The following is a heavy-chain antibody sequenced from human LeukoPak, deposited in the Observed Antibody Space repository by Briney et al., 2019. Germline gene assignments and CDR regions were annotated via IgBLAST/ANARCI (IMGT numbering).Heavy chain of an antibody. V-gene: IGHV3-9*03. Sequence: GRSLRLSCAASGFTFDDYAMHWVRQAPGKGLGWVSGISWNSGSIGYADSVKGRFTIYRDNAKNSLYLQMNSLRAEDMALYYCAKDLFLGYCSGGSCSAAFDIWGQGTMVTVSS. CDR2: ISWNSGSI. CDR3: AKDLFLGYCSGGSCSAAFDI. J-gene: IGHJ3*02. CDR1: GFTFDDYA. D-gene: IGHD2-15*01.